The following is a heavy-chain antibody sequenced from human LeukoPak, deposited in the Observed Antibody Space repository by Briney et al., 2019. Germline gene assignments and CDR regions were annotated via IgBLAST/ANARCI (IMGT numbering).Heavy chain of an antibody. Sequence: ASVKVSCKASGYTFTGYYMHWVRQAPGQGLEWMGWINPNSGGTNYAQKLQGRVTMTRDTSISTAYMGLSRLRSDDTAVYYCARIEGNVLRFLEWPYYFDYWGQGTLVTVSS. D-gene: IGHD3-3*01. CDR1: GYTFTGYY. CDR2: INPNSGGT. V-gene: IGHV1-2*02. J-gene: IGHJ4*02. CDR3: ARIEGNVLRFLEWPYYFDY.